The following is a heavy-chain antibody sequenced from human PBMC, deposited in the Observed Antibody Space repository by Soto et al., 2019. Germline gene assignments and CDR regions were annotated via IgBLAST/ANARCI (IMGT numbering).Heavy chain of an antibody. CDR1: GFTFSSYG. V-gene: IGHV3-33*01. D-gene: IGHD3-16*01. Sequence: GGSLRLSCAASGFTFSSYGMHWVRQAPDKGLEWVAVIWFDGSNIYYADSVKGRFTISRDNSKNTLYLQMNSLRAEDTAVYYCARVLHSYYDYVWGADYWGQGTLVTVSS. CDR2: IWFDGSNI. CDR3: ARVLHSYYDYVWGADY. J-gene: IGHJ4*02.